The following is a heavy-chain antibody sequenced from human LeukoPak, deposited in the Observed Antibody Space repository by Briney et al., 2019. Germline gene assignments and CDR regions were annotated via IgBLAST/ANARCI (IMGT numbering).Heavy chain of an antibody. D-gene: IGHD1-7*01. CDR3: ARVPWNYVSYFDY. Sequence: SVNVSCKASGYTFTGYYMHWVRQPPGQGLEWMGWINPKRGGTNYAQKFQGRVTMTRDTSISTAYMELSRLRSDDTAVYYCARVPWNYVSYFDYWGQGTLVTVSS. V-gene: IGHV1-2*02. CDR1: GYTFTGYY. CDR2: INPKRGGT. J-gene: IGHJ4*02.